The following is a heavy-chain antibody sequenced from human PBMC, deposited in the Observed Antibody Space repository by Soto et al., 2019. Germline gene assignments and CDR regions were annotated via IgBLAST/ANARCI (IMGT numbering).Heavy chain of an antibody. J-gene: IGHJ3*02. V-gene: IGHV1-3*01. CDR2: INAGNGNT. CDR1: GYTFTSYA. D-gene: IGHD3-3*01. Sequence: ASVKVSCKASGYTFTSYAMHWVRQAPGQRLEWMGWINAGNGNTKYSQKFQGRVTITRDTSASTAYMELSSLRSEDTAVYDCARMGCGVEKRGAFDIWGQGKMVTVSS. CDR3: ARMGCGVEKRGAFDI.